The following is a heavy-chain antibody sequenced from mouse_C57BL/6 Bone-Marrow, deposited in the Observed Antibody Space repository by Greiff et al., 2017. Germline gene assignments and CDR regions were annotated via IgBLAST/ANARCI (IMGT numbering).Heavy chain of an antibody. CDR1: GFTFSDYG. D-gene: IGHD1-1*01. J-gene: IGHJ1*03. CDR3: ARRDYGSSYWYFDV. CDR2: ISSGRSTI. Sequence: EVHLVESGGGLVQPGGSLKLSCAASGFTFSDYGMHWVRQAPEQGLEWVAYISSGRSTIYYADTVKGPFTFSSDNAKNTLFLQMTRLRSEDTARYYCARRDYGSSYWYFDVWGTGTTVTVAS. V-gene: IGHV5-17*01.